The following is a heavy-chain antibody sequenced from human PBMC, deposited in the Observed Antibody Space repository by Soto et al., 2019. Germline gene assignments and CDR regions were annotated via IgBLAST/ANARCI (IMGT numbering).Heavy chain of an antibody. D-gene: IGHD1-1*01. J-gene: IGHJ5*02. V-gene: IGHV4-34*01. CDR1: GGSFSGYY. Sequence: SETLSLTCAVYGGSFSGYYWSWIRQPPGNGLEWIGEINHSGSTNYNPSLKSRVTISVDTSKNQSSLKPSSVTAADTAVYYCARRTRRNNRNTGPVGIWFDPWGQGTLVTVSS. CDR3: ARRTRRNNRNTGPVGIWFDP. CDR2: INHSGST.